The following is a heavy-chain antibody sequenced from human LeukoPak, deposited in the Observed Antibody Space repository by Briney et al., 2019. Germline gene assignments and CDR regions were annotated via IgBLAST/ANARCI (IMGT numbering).Heavy chain of an antibody. CDR1: GYSFTSYW. Sequence: GASLEISCKGFGYSFTSYWIGWVRQMPGKGLEWMGSFYPGDSDTRYSPSFQGQVTISAAKSTSNAYLEWRSLKASDTPMYYYARHKKYSSSSTYYYIDVWGKGTTVTVSS. CDR3: ARHKKYSSSSTYYYIDV. J-gene: IGHJ6*03. V-gene: IGHV5-51*01. D-gene: IGHD6-13*01. CDR2: FYPGDSDT.